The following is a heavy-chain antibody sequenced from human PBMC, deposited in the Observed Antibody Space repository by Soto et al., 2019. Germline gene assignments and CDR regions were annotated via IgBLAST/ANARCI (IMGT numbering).Heavy chain of an antibody. Sequence: KSSETLSLTCTVSGGSISSYYWSWIRQPPGKGLEWIGYIYYSGSTNYNPSLKSRVTISVDTSKNQFSLKLSSVTAADTAVYYCARVSREYSSSWSRVDYWGQGTLVTVSS. CDR1: GGSISSYY. D-gene: IGHD6-13*01. CDR2: IYYSGST. J-gene: IGHJ4*02. V-gene: IGHV4-59*01. CDR3: ARVSREYSSSWSRVDY.